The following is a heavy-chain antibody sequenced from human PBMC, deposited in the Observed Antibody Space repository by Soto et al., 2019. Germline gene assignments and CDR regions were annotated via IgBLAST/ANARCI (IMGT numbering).Heavy chain of an antibody. D-gene: IGHD1-7*01. CDR2: ISSSGSTI. CDR3: ASSWNYLNWFDP. Sequence: GGSLRLSCAASGFTFSDYYMSWIRQALGKGLEWVSYISSSGSTIYYADSVKGRFTISRDNAKNSLYLQMNSLRAEDTAVYYCASSWNYLNWFDPWGQGTLVTVSS. J-gene: IGHJ5*02. V-gene: IGHV3-11*01. CDR1: GFTFSDYY.